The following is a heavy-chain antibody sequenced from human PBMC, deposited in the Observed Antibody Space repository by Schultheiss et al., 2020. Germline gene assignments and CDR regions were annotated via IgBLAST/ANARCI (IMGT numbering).Heavy chain of an antibody. Sequence: GGSLRLSCAASGFTVSSNYMSWVRQAPGKGLEWVSYISSSSSTIYYADSVKGRFTISRDNAKNSLYLQMNSLRDEDTAVYYCASPEKYYMDVWGKGTTVTVSS. J-gene: IGHJ6*03. CDR3: ASPEKYYMDV. CDR1: GFTVSSNY. V-gene: IGHV3-48*02. CDR2: ISSSSSTI.